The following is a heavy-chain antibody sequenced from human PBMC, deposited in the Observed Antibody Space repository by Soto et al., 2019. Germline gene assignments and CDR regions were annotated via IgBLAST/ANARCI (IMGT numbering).Heavy chain of an antibody. CDR1: GFTFSSYG. Sequence: QVQLVESGGGVVQPGRSLRLSCAASGFTFSSYGMHWVRQAPGKGLEWVAVISYDGSNKYYADSVKGRFTTSRDNSKNTLYLQMNSLRAEDTAVYYCAKDRRFNYYGMDVWGQGTTVTVSS. CDR3: AKDRRFNYYGMDV. J-gene: IGHJ6*02. V-gene: IGHV3-30*18. CDR2: ISYDGSNK.